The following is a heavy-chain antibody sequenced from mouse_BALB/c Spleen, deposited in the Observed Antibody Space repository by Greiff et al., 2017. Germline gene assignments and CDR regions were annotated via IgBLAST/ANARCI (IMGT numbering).Heavy chain of an antibody. CDR1: GYTFTDYA. Sequence: VQLHQSGAELVRPGVSVKISCKGSGYTFTDYAMHWVKQSHAKSLEWIGVISTYYGDASYNQKFKGKATMTVDKSSSTAYMELARLTSEDSAIYYCARGVLYYAMDYWGQGTSVTVSS. V-gene: IGHV1S137*01. CDR2: ISTYYGDA. J-gene: IGHJ4*01. CDR3: ARGVLYYAMDY.